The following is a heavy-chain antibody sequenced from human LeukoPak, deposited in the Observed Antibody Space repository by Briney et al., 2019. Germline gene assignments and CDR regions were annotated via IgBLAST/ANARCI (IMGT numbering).Heavy chain of an antibody. CDR3: ARQEQQLIYNWFDP. CDR2: IYYSGST. V-gene: IGHV4-59*01. Sequence: SETLSLTCTVSGGSISGYYWSWIRQPPGKGLEWIGYIYYSGSTNYNPSLKSRVTISVDTSKSQFSLKLSSVTAADTAVYYCARQEQQLIYNWFDPWGQGTLVTVSS. D-gene: IGHD6-13*01. CDR1: GGSISGYY. J-gene: IGHJ5*02.